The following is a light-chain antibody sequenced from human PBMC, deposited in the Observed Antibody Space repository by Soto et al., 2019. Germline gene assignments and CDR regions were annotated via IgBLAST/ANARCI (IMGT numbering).Light chain of an antibody. CDR2: GES. CDR1: QSISSS. CDR3: QQYDNWAQFT. J-gene: IGKJ3*01. V-gene: IGKV3-15*01. Sequence: EIVMTQSPATLSVSPGERATLSYRASQSISSSLAWYQQKPGQAPRLLIYGESTRATGIPARFSGSGSGTEFTLTISSLQSEDFAVYYCQQYDNWAQFTFGPGTKVDIK.